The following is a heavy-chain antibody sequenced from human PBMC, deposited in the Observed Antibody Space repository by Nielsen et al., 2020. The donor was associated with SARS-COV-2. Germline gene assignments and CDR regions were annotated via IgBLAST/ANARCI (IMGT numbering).Heavy chain of an antibody. D-gene: IGHD6-13*01. V-gene: IGHV1-58*01. J-gene: IGHJ6*02. CDR3: AREGSSSWFTISYYYYGMDV. CDR1: GFTFTSSA. CDR2: IVVGSGNT. Sequence: SVKVSCKASGFTFTSSAVQWVRQARGQRLEWIGWIVVGSGNTNYAQKFQERVTITRDMSTSTAYMELSSLRAEDTAVYYCAREGSSSWFTISYYYYGMDVWGQGTTVTVSS.